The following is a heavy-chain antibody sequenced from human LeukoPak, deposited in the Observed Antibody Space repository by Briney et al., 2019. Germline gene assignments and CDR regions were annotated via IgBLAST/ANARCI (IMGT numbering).Heavy chain of an antibody. J-gene: IGHJ4*02. Sequence: PGGSLRPSCAASGITFSSYAMSWVRQAPGKGLEWVSAISGSGGSTYYADSVKGRFTISRDNSKNTLYLQMNSLRAEDTAVYYCAKDYSNYNYFDYWGQGTLVTVSS. V-gene: IGHV3-23*01. CDR3: AKDYSNYNYFDY. CDR1: GITFSSYA. CDR2: ISGSGGST. D-gene: IGHD4-11*01.